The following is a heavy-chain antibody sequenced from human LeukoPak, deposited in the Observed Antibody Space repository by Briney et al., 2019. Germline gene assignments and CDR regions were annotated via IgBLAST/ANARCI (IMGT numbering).Heavy chain of an antibody. CDR3: ARGYSYGYGNWFDP. J-gene: IGHJ5*02. Sequence: SETLSLTCSVSGGSISSYYWSWIRQPAGKGLEWIGRIYTSGSTNYNPSLKSRVTMSVDTSKNQSSLKLSSVTAADTAVYYCARGYSYGYGNWFDPWGQGTLVTVSS. CDR2: IYTSGST. D-gene: IGHD5-18*01. CDR1: GGSISSYY. V-gene: IGHV4-4*07.